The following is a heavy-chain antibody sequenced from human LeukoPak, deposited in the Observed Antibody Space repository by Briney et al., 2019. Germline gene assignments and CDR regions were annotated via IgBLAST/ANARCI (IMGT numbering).Heavy chain of an antibody. CDR3: ARVKRGSYEGYFDY. V-gene: IGHV3-13*01. CDR1: GFTFSSYD. Sequence: GRSLRLSCAASGFTFSSYDMHWVRQATGKGLEWVSAIGTAGDTYYPGSVKGRFTISRENAKNSLYLQMNSLRAGDTAVYYCARVKRGSYEGYFDYWGQGTLVTVSS. CDR2: IGTAGDT. J-gene: IGHJ4*02. D-gene: IGHD1-26*01.